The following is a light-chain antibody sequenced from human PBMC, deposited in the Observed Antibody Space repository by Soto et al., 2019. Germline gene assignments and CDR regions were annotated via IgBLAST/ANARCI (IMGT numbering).Light chain of an antibody. V-gene: IGLV2-14*01. J-gene: IGLJ2*01. CDR1: SSDVGGYNY. CDR2: DVS. Sequence: QPVLTQPASVSGSPGQSITISCTGTSSDVGGYNYVSWYQQHPGKAPKFVIYDVSNRPSGVSNRFSGSKSGNTASLTISGLQAEDEADYYCSSFTSISPHVVFGGGTQLTVL. CDR3: SSFTSISPHVV.